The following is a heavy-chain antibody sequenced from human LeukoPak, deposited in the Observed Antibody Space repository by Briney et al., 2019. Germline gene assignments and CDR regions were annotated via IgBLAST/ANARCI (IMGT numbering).Heavy chain of an antibody. J-gene: IGHJ4*02. V-gene: IGHV3-9*01. CDR2: ISWNSGSI. D-gene: IGHD3-9*01. CDR1: GFTFDDYA. Sequence: PGGSLRLSCAASGFTFDDYAMHWVRQAPGKGLEWVSGISWNSGSIGYADSVKGRFTISRDNAKNSLYLQMNSLRAEDTALYYCAKDMGDILTGPTDYWGQGTLVTVSS. CDR3: AKDMGDILTGPTDY.